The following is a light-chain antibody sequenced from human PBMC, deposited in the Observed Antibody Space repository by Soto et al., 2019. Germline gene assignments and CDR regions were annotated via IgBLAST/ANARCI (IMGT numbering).Light chain of an antibody. V-gene: IGLV2-18*02. J-gene: IGLJ2*01. CDR3: SSYTSSNTLI. Sequence: QSALTQPPSVSGSPGQSVTISCTGTSSDIGAYNRVSWYQQPPGTDPKLMIYEVRDRTSGVPDRFSGSKSGNTASLTISGLQAEDEADYYCSSYTSSNTLIFGGGTKLTVL. CDR1: SSDIGAYNR. CDR2: EVR.